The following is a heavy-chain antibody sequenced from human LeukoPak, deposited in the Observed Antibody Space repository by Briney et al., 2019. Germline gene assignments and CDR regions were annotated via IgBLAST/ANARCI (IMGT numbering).Heavy chain of an antibody. V-gene: IGHV3-7*03. CDR2: IKQDGSEK. J-gene: IGHJ6*02. CDR1: GFTFSRFG. Sequence: GGSLRLSCVASGFTFSRFGMNWVRQAPGKGLEWVANIKQDGSEKYYVDSVKGRFTISRDNAKNSLYLQMNSLRAEDTAVYYCARRYYDFCCGMDVWGQGTTVTVSS. D-gene: IGHD3-3*01. CDR3: ARRYYDFCCGMDV.